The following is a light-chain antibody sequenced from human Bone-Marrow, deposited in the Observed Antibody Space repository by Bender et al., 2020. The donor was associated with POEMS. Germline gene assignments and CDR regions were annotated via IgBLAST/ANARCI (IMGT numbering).Light chain of an antibody. J-gene: IGLJ3*02. CDR1: SSDVGGYNY. V-gene: IGLV2-14*01. CDR3: QSYDNSLGGWV. Sequence: QSALTQPASVSGSPGQSITISCTGTSSDVGGYNYVSWYQQHPGKAPKIMIYAVSNRPSGVPDRFSGSKSGTSASLAITGLQAEDEGDYYCQSYDNSLGGWVFGGGTKLTVL. CDR2: AVS.